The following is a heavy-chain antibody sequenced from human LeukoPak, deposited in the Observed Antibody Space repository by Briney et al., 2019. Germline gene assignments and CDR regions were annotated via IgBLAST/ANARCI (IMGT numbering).Heavy chain of an antibody. J-gene: IGHJ4*02. CDR3: ARVRSSGWGKNFDY. V-gene: IGHV4-4*07. CDR2: IYTSGST. D-gene: IGHD6-19*01. CDR1: GDSISSFY. Sequence: SETLSLTCTVSGDSISSFYWSWIRQPAGKGLEWIGRIYTSGSTNYNPSLKSRVTMSVDTSKNQFSLNLSSVTAADTAVYYCARVRSSGWGKNFDYWGQGTLVTVSS.